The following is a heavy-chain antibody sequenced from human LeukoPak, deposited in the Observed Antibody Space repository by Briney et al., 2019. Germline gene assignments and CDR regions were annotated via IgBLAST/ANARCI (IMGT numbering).Heavy chain of an antibody. D-gene: IGHD2-2*01. Sequence: PSETLSLTCTVSGGSISSYYWSWIRQPAGKGPEWIGRIYTSGSTNYNPSLKSRVTMSVDTSKNQFSLKLSSVTAADTAVYYCAREEDIVVVPADQRGGWFDPWGQGTLVTVSS. J-gene: IGHJ5*02. CDR3: AREEDIVVVPADQRGGWFDP. CDR2: IYTSGST. CDR1: GGSISSYY. V-gene: IGHV4-4*07.